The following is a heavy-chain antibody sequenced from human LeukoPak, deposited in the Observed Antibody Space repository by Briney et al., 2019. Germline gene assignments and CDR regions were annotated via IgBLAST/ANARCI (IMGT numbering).Heavy chain of an antibody. D-gene: IGHD3-22*01. CDR3: ARSYYYDSSGYYYVGRGAFDM. Sequence: GGSLRLSCAASGFTVSYNYMSWVRQAPGKGLEWVSVIYSGGSTNYADSVKGRFTISKDTSRNTLYLQVNSLRDEDTAVYYCARSYYYDSSGYYYVGRGAFDMWGQGTMVTVSS. CDR2: IYSGGST. V-gene: IGHV3-66*01. J-gene: IGHJ3*02. CDR1: GFTVSYNY.